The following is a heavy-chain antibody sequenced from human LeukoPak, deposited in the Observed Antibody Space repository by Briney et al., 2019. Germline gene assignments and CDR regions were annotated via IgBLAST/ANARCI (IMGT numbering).Heavy chain of an antibody. CDR1: GGSFSGYY. V-gene: IGHV4-34*01. CDR3: ARTRYPFDY. J-gene: IGHJ4*02. Sequence: SETLSLTCAVYGGSFSGYYWSWIRQPPGKGLEWIGEINHSGSTNYNPSLKSRVTMSVDTSKNQFSLKLGSVTAADTAVYYCARTRYPFDYWGQGTLVTVSS. CDR2: INHSGST. D-gene: IGHD1-14*01.